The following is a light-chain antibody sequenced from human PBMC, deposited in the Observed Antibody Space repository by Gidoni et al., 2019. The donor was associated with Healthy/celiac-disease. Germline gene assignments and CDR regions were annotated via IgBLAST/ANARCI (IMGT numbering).Light chain of an antibody. J-gene: IGKJ1*01. CDR3: QQSYRTLCT. CDR2: AAS. V-gene: IGKV1-39*01. Sequence: DIQMTQSPSSLSASVGDRVTITCRASQSISSYLNWYQQKPGKAPKLLIYAASSLQSGVPSRFSGSGSGTDFTLTISSLQPDDFAAYYCQQSYRTLCTFGQGTKVEIK. CDR1: QSISSY.